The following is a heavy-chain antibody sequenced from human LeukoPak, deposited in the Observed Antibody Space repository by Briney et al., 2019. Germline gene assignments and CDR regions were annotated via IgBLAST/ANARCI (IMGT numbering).Heavy chain of an antibody. D-gene: IGHD3-22*01. CDR2: ISGSGGST. CDR1: GFTFSSYA. CDR3: AKDGPLYYYDSSGYPDHAFDI. J-gene: IGHJ3*02. V-gene: IGHV3-23*01. Sequence: GGSLRLSCAASGFTFSSYAMSWVRQAPGKGLEWVSAISGSGGSTYYADSVKGRFAISRDNSKNTPYLQMNSLRAEDTAVYYCAKDGPLYYYDSSGYPDHAFDIWGQGTMVTVSS.